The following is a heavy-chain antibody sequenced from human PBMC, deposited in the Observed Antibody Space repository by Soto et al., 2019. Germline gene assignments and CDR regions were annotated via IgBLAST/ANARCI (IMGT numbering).Heavy chain of an antibody. V-gene: IGHV1-69*01. CDR1: GGTFSSYA. CDR2: IIPIFGTA. D-gene: IGHD5-18*01. CDR3: ARVPPWKVTAMTKRTSFDP. Sequence: VQLVQSGAEVKQPGSSVKVSCKASGGTFSSYAISWERQAPGQGLEWMGGIIPIFGTANYAQKFQGRVTITADESTSTAYMELSSLRSEDTAVYYCARVPPWKVTAMTKRTSFDPWGQGTLVTVSS. J-gene: IGHJ5*02.